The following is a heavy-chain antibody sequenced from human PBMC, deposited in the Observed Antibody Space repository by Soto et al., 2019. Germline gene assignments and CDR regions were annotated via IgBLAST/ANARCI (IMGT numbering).Heavy chain of an antibody. CDR1: GGSISSGDYY. CDR3: ARTANLAALDS. Sequence: SETLSLTCTVSGGSISSGDYYWSWIRQPPGKGLEWIGYIYYSGSTYYNPSLKSRVTISVDTSKNQFSLKLSSVTAADTAVYYCARTANLAALDSWGQGPLVTVSP. V-gene: IGHV4-30-4*01. D-gene: IGHD6-6*01. J-gene: IGHJ4*02. CDR2: IYYSGST.